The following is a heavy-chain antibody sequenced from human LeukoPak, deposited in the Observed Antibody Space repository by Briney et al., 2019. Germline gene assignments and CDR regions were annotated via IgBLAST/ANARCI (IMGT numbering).Heavy chain of an antibody. CDR1: GDSVSSNSAA. D-gene: IGHD1-26*01. CDR2: TYYRSKWYN. CDR3: ARVSPIVGATGGDAFDI. Sequence: SQTLSLTCAISGDSVSSNSAAWNWIRQSPSRGLEWLGRTYYRSKWYNDYAVSVKSRITINPDTSKNQFSLQLNSVTPEDTAVYSCARVSPIVGATGGDAFDIWGQGTMVTVSS. V-gene: IGHV6-1*01. J-gene: IGHJ3*02.